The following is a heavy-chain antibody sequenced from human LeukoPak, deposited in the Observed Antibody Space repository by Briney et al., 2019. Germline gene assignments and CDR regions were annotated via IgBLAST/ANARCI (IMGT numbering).Heavy chain of an antibody. CDR1: GFTFSSYW. J-gene: IGHJ3*02. CDR3: ARPSGDLEAFDI. V-gene: IGHV3-74*01. Sequence: GGSMRLSCAASGFTFSSYWMHWVRHAPGKGLLWVSRINSDGSRTSYADSVKGRFTISRDNAQKPLYLRMNSLIAEDTAVYYCARPSGDLEAFDIWGQGTMVTVSS. D-gene: IGHD7-27*01. CDR2: INSDGSRT.